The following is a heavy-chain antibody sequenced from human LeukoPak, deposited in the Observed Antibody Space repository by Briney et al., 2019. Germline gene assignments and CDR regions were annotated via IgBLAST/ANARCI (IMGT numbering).Heavy chain of an antibody. D-gene: IGHD3-22*01. V-gene: IGHV1-46*01. CDR3: ARVGSGDSSAYWVGSFDY. CDR1: GYTFTSYY. Sequence: ASVKVSCKASGYTFTSYYMHWVRQAPGQGLEWMGIINPSGGSTSYAQKFQGRVTMTRDTSTSTVYMELSSPRSEDTAVYYCARVGSGDSSAYWVGSFDYWGQGTLVTVSS. J-gene: IGHJ4*02. CDR2: INPSGGST.